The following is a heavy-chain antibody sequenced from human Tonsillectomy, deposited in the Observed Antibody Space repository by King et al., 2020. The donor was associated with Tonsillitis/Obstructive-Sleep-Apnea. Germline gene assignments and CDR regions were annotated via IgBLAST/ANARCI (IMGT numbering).Heavy chain of an antibody. CDR3: ARYSGASDSHSLDY. V-gene: IGHV4-59*01. Sequence: MQLQESGPGLVKASETLSLTCTVSIASFSTYYWSWIRQPPGKGLEWIGNVHYSGTTNYDPSLRSRVTISLDTSRNQFSLRLNSVTAADTAVYYCARYSGASDSHSLDYWGQGTLVTVSS. J-gene: IGHJ4*02. CDR2: VHYSGTT. CDR1: IASFSTYY. D-gene: IGHD1-26*01.